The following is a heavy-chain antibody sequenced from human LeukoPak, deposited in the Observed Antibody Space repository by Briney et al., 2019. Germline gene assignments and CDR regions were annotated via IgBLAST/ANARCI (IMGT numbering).Heavy chain of an antibody. D-gene: IGHD2-15*01. CDR1: GFTFSSNY. Sequence: GGSLRLSCAATGFTFSSNYLSWVRQAPGKELEWVSSIYSGGSTYYADSVKGRFTISRGNSRNTVYLLMNSLKAEDTAVYYCARHRRYCSGDNCYSGHDYWGQGTLVIVSS. J-gene: IGHJ4*02. V-gene: IGHV3-53*01. CDR3: ARHRRYCSGDNCYSGHDY. CDR2: IYSGGST.